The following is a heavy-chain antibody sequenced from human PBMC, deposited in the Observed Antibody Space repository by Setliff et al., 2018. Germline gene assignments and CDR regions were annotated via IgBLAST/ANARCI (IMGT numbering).Heavy chain of an antibody. CDR1: GGTFSHYY. J-gene: IGHJ5*02. Sequence: KPSETLSLTCAAYGGTFSHYYRTWIRQSPGKGLEWIGEINHSGSTNYNPSLKSRVTISIDTSKDQFSLRMSSVSAADAAIYYCARGRNVAARLLDTWGQGSRVTVSS. V-gene: IGHV4-34*01. CDR2: INHSGST. D-gene: IGHD6-6*01. CDR3: ARGRNVAARLLDT.